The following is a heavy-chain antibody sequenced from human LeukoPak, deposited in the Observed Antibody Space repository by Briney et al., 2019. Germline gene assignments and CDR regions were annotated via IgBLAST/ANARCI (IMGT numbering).Heavy chain of an antibody. CDR3: ARGPEEFDY. CDR2: IYYSGST. D-gene: IGHD1-14*01. J-gene: IGHJ4*02. Sequence: SETLSLTCTVSGGSISSSSYYWGWIRQPPGKGLEWIGSIYYSGSTYYNPSLKSRVTISVDKSKNQFSLKLSSVTAADTAVYYCARGPEEFDYWGQGTLVTVSS. V-gene: IGHV4-39*07. CDR1: GGSISSSSYY.